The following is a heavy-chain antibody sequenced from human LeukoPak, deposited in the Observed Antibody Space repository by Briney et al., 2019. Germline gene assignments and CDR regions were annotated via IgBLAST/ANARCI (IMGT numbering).Heavy chain of an antibody. D-gene: IGHD6-13*01. CDR2: ISNSGNDI. J-gene: IGHJ4*02. CDR1: GGTFSSYS. V-gene: IGHV3-21*06. Sequence: ASVKVSCKASGGTFSSYSMHWVRQAPGKGLEWVSSISNSGNDIYYPDSVKGRFTTSRDNAKSSLYLQMSSLRAEDTAVYYCARGSSWSYDYWGRGTLVTVSS. CDR3: ARGSSWSYDY.